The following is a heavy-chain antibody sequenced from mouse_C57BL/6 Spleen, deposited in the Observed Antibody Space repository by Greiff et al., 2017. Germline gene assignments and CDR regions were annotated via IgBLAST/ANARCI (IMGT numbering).Heavy chain of an antibody. J-gene: IGHJ4*01. CDR1: GFTFSSYA. V-gene: IGHV5-4*01. CDR2: ISDGGSYT. Sequence: EVNVVESGGGLVKPGGSLKLSCAASGFTFSSYAMSWVRQTPEKRLEWVATISDGGSYTYYPDNVKGRFTISRDNAKNNLYLQMSHLKSEDTAMYYCARDCFGGKGFYAMDYWGQGTSVTVSS. CDR3: ARDCFGGKGFYAMDY. D-gene: IGHD2-1*01.